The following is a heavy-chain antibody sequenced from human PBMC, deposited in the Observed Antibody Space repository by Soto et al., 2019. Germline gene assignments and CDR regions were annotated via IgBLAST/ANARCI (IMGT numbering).Heavy chain of an antibody. Sequence: ASVKVSCKASGYTFTNYAIHWVRQAPGQRLEWMGWINPGNGFTKYSQNFQGRVNITRDTSATTAYMELSNLRSEDTAVYYCARDFSQLLINWFDPWGQGTLVTVSS. D-gene: IGHD2-2*01. CDR1: GYTFTNYA. CDR3: ARDFSQLLINWFDP. CDR2: INPGNGFT. J-gene: IGHJ5*02. V-gene: IGHV1-3*01.